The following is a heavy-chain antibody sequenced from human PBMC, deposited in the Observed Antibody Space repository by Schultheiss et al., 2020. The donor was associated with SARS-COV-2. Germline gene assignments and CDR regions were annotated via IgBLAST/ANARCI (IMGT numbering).Heavy chain of an antibody. Sequence: GGSLRLSCAASGFTFSSYSMNWVRQAPGKGLEWVSYISSSGSTIYYADSVKGRFTISRDNAKNSLYLQMNSLRAEDTAVYYCARDPPVVVVGDGFDPWGQGTLVTVSS. CDR1: GFTFSSYS. D-gene: IGHD2-15*01. CDR3: ARDPPVVVVGDGFDP. V-gene: IGHV3-48*04. CDR2: ISSSGSTI. J-gene: IGHJ5*02.